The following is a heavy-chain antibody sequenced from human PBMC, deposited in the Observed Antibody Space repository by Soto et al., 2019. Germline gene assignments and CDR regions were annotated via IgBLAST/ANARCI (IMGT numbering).Heavy chain of an antibody. Sequence: SGPTLVKPTQTLTLTCTFSGFSLSTSGVGVGWIRQPPGKALEWLALIYWDDDKRYSPSLKSRLTITKGPPKNQLVPNMTILRPFDRARYCCAHGAPCSDCWGPGSLASVPS. J-gene: IGHJ4*02. CDR1: GFSLSTSGVG. CDR3: AHGAPCSDC. V-gene: IGHV2-5*02. D-gene: IGHD3-10*02. CDR2: IYWDDDK.